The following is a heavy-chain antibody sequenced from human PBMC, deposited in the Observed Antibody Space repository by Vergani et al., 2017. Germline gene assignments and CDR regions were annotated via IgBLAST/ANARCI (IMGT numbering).Heavy chain of an antibody. Sequence: QVQLQESGPGLVKPSGTLSLTCAVSGGSISSSNWWSWVRQPPGKGLEWIGEIYHSGSTNYNPSLKSRVTISVDKSKNQFSLKLSSVTAADTAVYYCARDRDXSSGYGPNVPMAPNAFDIWGQGTMVTVSS. D-gene: IGHD3-22*01. V-gene: IGHV4-4*02. CDR1: GGSISSSNW. CDR2: IYHSGST. J-gene: IGHJ3*02. CDR3: ARDRDXSSGYGPNVPMAPNAFDI.